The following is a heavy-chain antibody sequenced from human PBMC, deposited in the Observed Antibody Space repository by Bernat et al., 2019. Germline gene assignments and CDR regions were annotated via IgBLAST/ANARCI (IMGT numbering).Heavy chain of an antibody. Sequence: QLQLQESGPGLVKPSETLSLTCTVSAGSISSNNYFWGWIREPPGKGLEWIGSVYSSGSTYYNPSLKGRVTISVDTSKNQFSLKRTTVTAADKAVYYCATPWRATYYYGSSGYYGWDAFDTWGQGTMVTVSS. D-gene: IGHD3-22*01. CDR3: ATPWRATYYYGSSGYYGWDAFDT. CDR2: VYSSGST. J-gene: IGHJ3*02. V-gene: IGHV4-39*01. CDR1: AGSISSNNYF.